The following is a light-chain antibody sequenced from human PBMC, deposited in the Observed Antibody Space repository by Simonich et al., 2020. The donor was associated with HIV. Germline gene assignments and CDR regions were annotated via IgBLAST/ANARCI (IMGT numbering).Light chain of an antibody. CDR2: DVS. V-gene: IGLV2-14*01. CDR1: SSDVGGYNY. CDR3: SSYTSSSTLV. Sequence: QSALTQPASVSGSPGQSITLSSTGTSSDVGGYNYVSWYQQHPGKAPKLMIYDVSKRPSGFSNRFSGSKSGNTASLTISGLQAEDEADYYCSSYTSSSTLVFGGGTKLTVL. J-gene: IGLJ2*01.